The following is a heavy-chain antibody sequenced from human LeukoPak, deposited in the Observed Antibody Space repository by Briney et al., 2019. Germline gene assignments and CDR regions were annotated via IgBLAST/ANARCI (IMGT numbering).Heavy chain of an antibody. D-gene: IGHD5-24*01. V-gene: IGHV4-30-4*08. CDR2: IYYSGST. CDR3: ARGRRDGYNSLYFDY. Sequence: SETLSLTCTVSGGSISSGDYYWSWIRQPPGTGLEWIGYIYYSGSTYYNPSLKSRVTISVDTSKNQFSLKLSSVTAADTAVYYCARGRRDGYNSLYFDYWGQGTLVTVSS. CDR1: GGSISSGDYY. J-gene: IGHJ4*02.